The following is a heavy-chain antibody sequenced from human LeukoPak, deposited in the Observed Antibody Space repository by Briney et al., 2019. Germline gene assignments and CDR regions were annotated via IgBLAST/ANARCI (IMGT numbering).Heavy chain of an antibody. CDR3: ARAGTYYYDSSGYYYKFDYFDY. V-gene: IGHV3-48*02. CDR1: GFTFSSYA. CDR2: ISSSSSTI. J-gene: IGHJ4*02. D-gene: IGHD3-22*01. Sequence: PGGSLRLSCAASGFTFSSYAMSWVRLAPGKGLEWVSYISSSSSTIYYADSVKGRFTISRDNAKNSLYLQMNSLRDEDTAVYYCARAGTYYYDSSGYYYKFDYFDYWGQGTLVTVSS.